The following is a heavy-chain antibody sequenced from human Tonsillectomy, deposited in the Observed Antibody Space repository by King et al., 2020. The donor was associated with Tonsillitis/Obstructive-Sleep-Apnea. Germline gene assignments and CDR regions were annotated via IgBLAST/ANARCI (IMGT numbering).Heavy chain of an antibody. CDR2: IYYSGST. J-gene: IGHJ3*02. CDR3: ARVFRESDAFDI. V-gene: IGHV4-31*03. CDR1: GGSISSGGYY. Sequence: LQLQESGPGLVKPSQTLSLTCTVSGGSISSGGYYWRWIRQHPGKGLEWIGYIYYSGSTYYNPSLKSRVTISVDTSNNQFSLKLSSVTAADTAVYYCARVFRESDAFDIWGQGTMVTVSS.